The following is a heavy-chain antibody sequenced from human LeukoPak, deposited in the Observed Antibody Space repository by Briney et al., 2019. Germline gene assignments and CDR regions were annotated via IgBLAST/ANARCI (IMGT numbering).Heavy chain of an antibody. Sequence: SETLSLTCAVYGGSFSGYYWSWIRQPPGKGLEWIGEINHSGSTNYNPSLKSRVTISVDRSKNQFSLKLSSVTAADTAVYYCARQANWGSRTFDYWGQGTLVTVSS. D-gene: IGHD7-27*01. CDR3: ARQANWGSRTFDY. CDR2: INHSGST. J-gene: IGHJ4*02. V-gene: IGHV4-34*01. CDR1: GGSFSGYY.